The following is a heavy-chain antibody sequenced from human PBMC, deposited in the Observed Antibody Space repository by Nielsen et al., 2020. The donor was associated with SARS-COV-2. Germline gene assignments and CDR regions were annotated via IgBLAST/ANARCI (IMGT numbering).Heavy chain of an antibody. CDR1: GGSISSYY. CDR3: AKEDKGTVAGTIYYYGMDV. Sequence: SETLSLTCTVSGGSISSYYWSWIRQPPGKGLEWIGNIYYSGSTYYNPSLKSRVTISLDTSKNQFSLKLSSVTSADTAVYYCAKEDKGTVAGTIYYYGMDVWGQGTTVTVSS. CDR2: IYYSGST. J-gene: IGHJ6*02. V-gene: IGHV4-59*01. D-gene: IGHD6-19*01.